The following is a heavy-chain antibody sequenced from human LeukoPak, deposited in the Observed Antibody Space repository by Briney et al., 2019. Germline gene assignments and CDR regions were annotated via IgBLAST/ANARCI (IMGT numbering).Heavy chain of an antibody. J-gene: IGHJ5*02. CDR3: ARDSTYFFDDNGPAGWFEP. CDR1: GFTFSDYY. Sequence: PGGSLRLSCAASGFTFSDYYMNWIRQAPGKGLEWVSYISSSGSTIYYADSVKSRFTISRDNAKNSLYLQMNSLRAEDTAVYYCARDSTYFFDDNGPAGWFEPWGQGTLVTVSS. CDR2: ISSSGSTI. D-gene: IGHD2-2*01. V-gene: IGHV3-11*01.